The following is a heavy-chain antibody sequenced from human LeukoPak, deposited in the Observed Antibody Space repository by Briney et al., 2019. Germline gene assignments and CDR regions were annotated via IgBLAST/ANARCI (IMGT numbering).Heavy chain of an antibody. CDR2: ISSGGNT. CDR1: GSIVSSSY. D-gene: IGHD3-22*01. CDR3: AREVRGYYFDY. J-gene: IGHJ4*02. V-gene: IGHV3-53*01. Sequence: GGSLRLSCAASGSIVSSSYMSWVRQAPGKGLEWVSVISSGGNTYYADSVKGRFTISRDNSKNTVFLQMNSLRAEDTAVYYCAREVRGYYFDYWGQGTLVTVSS.